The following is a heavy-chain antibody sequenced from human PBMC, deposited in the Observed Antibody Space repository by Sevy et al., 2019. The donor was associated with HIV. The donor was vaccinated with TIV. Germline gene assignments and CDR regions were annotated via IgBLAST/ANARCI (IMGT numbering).Heavy chain of an antibody. D-gene: IGHD3-3*01. V-gene: IGHV4-39*01. CDR3: AKIYDY. CDR1: GGSISKIGNY. Sequence: SETLSLTCSVSGGSISKIGNYWGWVRQPPGERLEWIGDIFHTGKTNYNPSLKSRVTISLDTSKNQFSLKLSSVTAEDTAVYYCAKIYDYWGPGALVTVSS. CDR2: IFHTGKT. J-gene: IGHJ4*02.